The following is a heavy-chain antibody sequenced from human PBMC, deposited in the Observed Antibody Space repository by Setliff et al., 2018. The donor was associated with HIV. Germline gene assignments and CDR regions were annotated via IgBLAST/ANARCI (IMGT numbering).Heavy chain of an antibody. CDR2: IDNDASRT. CDR3: ARSGGDCSGISCYSLWFDP. Sequence: GSLRLSCAASGLTFSSHWMHWVRQAPGKGLVWVSYIDNDASRTIHADSVKGRFTISRDNAKNTVYLQMNSLRTEDTAVYYCARSGGDCSGISCYSLWFDPWGHGTLVTVSS. J-gene: IGHJ5*02. CDR1: GLTFSSHW. D-gene: IGHD2-15*01. V-gene: IGHV3-74*01.